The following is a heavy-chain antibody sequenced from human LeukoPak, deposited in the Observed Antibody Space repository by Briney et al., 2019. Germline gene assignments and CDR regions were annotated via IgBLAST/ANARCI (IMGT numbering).Heavy chain of an antibody. CDR3: ARFSSSGWYLNPEFDY. CDR2: IYSGGST. CDR1: GFTVSSNY. V-gene: IGHV3-53*01. Sequence: GGSLRLSCAASGFTVSSNYMSWVRQAPGKGLEWVSVIYSGGSTYYADSVKGRFTISRDNSKNTLYLQMNSLRAEDTAVYYCARFSSSGWYLNPEFDYWGQGTLVTVSS. J-gene: IGHJ4*02. D-gene: IGHD6-19*01.